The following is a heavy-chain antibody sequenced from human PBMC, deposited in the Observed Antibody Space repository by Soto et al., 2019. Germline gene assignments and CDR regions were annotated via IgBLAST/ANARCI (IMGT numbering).Heavy chain of an antibody. J-gene: IGHJ6*02. D-gene: IGHD1-26*01. Sequence: GGSLRLSCAASGFTFSSYAMSWVRQAPGKGLEWVSAISGSGGSTYYADSVKGRFTISRDNSKNTLYLQMNSLRAEDTAVYFCAIDEVGAVYYYYYGXDVWGQGTTVTVS. CDR2: ISGSGGST. CDR3: AIDEVGAVYYYYYGXDV. CDR1: GFTFSSYA. V-gene: IGHV3-23*01.